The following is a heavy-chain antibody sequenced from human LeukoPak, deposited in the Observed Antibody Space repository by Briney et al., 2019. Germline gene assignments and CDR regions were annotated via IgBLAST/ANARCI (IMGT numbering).Heavy chain of an antibody. V-gene: IGHV1-18*01. D-gene: IGHD4-17*01. Sequence: GASVKVSCKASGYTFTSYGISWVRQAPVQGLEWMGWISAYNGNTNYAQKLQGRVTMTTDTSTSTAYMELRSLRSDDTAVYYCARVFSPTLDDYGDYYFDYWGQGTLVTVSS. J-gene: IGHJ4*02. CDR3: ARVFSPTLDDYGDYYFDY. CDR2: ISAYNGNT. CDR1: GYTFTSYG.